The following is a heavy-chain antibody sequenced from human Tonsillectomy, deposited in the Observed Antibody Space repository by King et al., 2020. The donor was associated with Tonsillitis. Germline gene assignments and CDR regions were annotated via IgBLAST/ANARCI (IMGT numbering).Heavy chain of an antibody. J-gene: IGHJ5*01. CDR3: ARPGFLSSGWYDS. CDR2: HDPSDSYT. V-gene: IGHV5-10-1*03. CDR1: GYNFTNYW. D-gene: IGHD3-3*01. Sequence: VQLVESGAEVKKPGESLRISCKGSGYNFTNYWISWVRHTPGQGLEWLGRHDPSDSYTNYSPSFQGHVTISSDKSNSIAYLQWSSLQASDTAVYYCARPGFLSSGWYDSWGQGTLVTVSS.